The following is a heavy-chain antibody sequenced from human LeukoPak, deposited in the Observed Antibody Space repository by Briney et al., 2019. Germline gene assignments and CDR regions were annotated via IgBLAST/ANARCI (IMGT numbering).Heavy chain of an antibody. J-gene: IGHJ4*02. Sequence: GGSLRLSCAASGFTFSSYGMHWVRQAPGKGLEWVAVISYDGSNKYYADSVKGRFTISRDNSKNTLYLQMNSLRAEDTAVYYCASTGQLNYWGQGTLVTVSS. CDR3: ASTGQLNY. CDR2: ISYDGSNK. CDR1: GFTFSSYG. V-gene: IGHV3-30*03. D-gene: IGHD6-13*01.